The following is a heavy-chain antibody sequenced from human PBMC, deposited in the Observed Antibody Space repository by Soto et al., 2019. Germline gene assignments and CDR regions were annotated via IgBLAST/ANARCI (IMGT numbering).Heavy chain of an antibody. CDR2: INHRGTT. Sequence: LSLTCGVYGGSFSGYYWNWIRHPPGKGLEWIGEINHRGTTNYNPSLKSRVTMSVDTSKNQFSLKLSSVTAADTAVYYCARLSIYGLDVWGQGTTVTVSS. V-gene: IGHV4-34*01. CDR3: ARLSIYGLDV. J-gene: IGHJ6*02. CDR1: GGSFSGYY.